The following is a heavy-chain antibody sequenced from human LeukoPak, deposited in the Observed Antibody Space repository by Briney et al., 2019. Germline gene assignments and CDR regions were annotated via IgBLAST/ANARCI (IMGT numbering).Heavy chain of an antibody. CDR2: ISGSGGST. CDR3: ARDFRPTAGMDV. V-gene: IGHV3-23*01. J-gene: IGHJ6*02. D-gene: IGHD6-6*01. CDR1: GFTFSSYA. Sequence: GGSLRLSCAASGFTFSSYAMSWVRQAPGKGLEWVSGISGSGGSTHYADSVKGRFTISRDNSKNTLYLQMNSLRAEDTAVYYCARDFRPTAGMDVWGQGTTVTVSS.